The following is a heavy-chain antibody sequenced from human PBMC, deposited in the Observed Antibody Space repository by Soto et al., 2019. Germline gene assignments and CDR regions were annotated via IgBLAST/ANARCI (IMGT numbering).Heavy chain of an antibody. Sequence: PGGSLRLSCAASGFTFSSYWMHWVRQAPGKGLVWVSRINSDGSSTSYADSVKGRFTISRDNAKNTLCLQMNSLRAEDTAVYYCARVSGPVLRYFDWNKGFEYWRQGALVTVSS. D-gene: IGHD3-9*01. CDR1: GFTFSSYW. V-gene: IGHV3-74*01. CDR2: INSDGSST. J-gene: IGHJ4*02. CDR3: ARVSGPVLRYFDWNKGFEY.